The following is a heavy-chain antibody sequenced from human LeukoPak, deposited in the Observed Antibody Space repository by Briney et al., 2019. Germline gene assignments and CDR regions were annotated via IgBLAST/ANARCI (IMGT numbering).Heavy chain of an antibody. CDR2: INSDGSST. V-gene: IGHV3-74*01. D-gene: IGHD3-22*01. CDR3: AKSGGITMIVVVNAQNGLGGHFDY. J-gene: IGHJ4*02. CDR1: GFTFSSYW. Sequence: PGGSLRLSCAASGFTFSSYWMHWVRQAPGKGLVWVSRINSDGSSTYYADSVKGRFTISRDNSKNTLYLQMNSLRAEDTAVYYCAKSGGITMIVVVNAQNGLGGHFDYWGQGTLVTVSS.